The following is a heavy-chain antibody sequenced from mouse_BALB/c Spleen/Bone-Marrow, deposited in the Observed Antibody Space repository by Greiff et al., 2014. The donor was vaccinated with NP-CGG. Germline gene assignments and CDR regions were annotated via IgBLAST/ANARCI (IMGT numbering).Heavy chain of an antibody. V-gene: IGHV1-80*01. CDR1: GYAFGSYW. D-gene: IGHD2-4*01. J-gene: IGHJ3*01. CDR3: ARGDFDFEAWFTY. Sequence: QVQLKQSGAELVRPGSSVKISCKASGYAFGSYWMNWVQQRPGQGLEWIGQIYPGDGDINYNGKFKGKATLTADKSSGTAYMQFSSLTSEDSAVYFCARGDFDFEAWFTYWGQGTLVTVSA. CDR2: IYPGDGDI.